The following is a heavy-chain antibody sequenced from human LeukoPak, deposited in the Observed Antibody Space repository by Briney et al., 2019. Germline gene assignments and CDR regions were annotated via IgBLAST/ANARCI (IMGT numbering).Heavy chain of an antibody. CDR2: TSGSGGST. Sequence: GGSLRLSCAASGFTFGSYAMSWVRQAPGKGLEWVSATSGSGGSTYYADSVKGRFIISRDNSKNTLYLQMNSLRAEDTAVYYCAKDREQQLVPFDYWGQGTLVTVSS. V-gene: IGHV3-23*01. J-gene: IGHJ4*02. CDR1: GFTFGSYA. CDR3: AKDREQQLVPFDY. D-gene: IGHD6-13*01.